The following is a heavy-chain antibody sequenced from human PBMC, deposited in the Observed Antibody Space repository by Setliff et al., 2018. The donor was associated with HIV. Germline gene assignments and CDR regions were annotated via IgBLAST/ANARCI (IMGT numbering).Heavy chain of an antibody. CDR1: GGTFSSYA. Sequence: VSCKASGGTFSSYAISGVRQAPGQGLEWMGGIIPIFGTANYAQKLQGIVTITTDESTSTAYMELSSLRSEDTAVYYCARDRGEVAMVRGAHDAFDIWGQGTMVTVSS. CDR2: IIPIFGTA. J-gene: IGHJ3*02. V-gene: IGHV1-69*05. D-gene: IGHD3-10*01. CDR3: ARDRGEVAMVRGAHDAFDI.